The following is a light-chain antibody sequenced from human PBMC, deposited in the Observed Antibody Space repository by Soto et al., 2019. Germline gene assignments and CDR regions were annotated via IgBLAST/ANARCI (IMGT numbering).Light chain of an antibody. CDR3: QQSNNWPRT. Sequence: IVMTQSPANLSVSAGERATLSCRASQSVISNLAWYQQKPGQAPTPLIYGASTRATGIPARFSGSGSGTEVTITISSLQSEDFAVYYGQQSNNWPRTFGQGTKVDIK. CDR1: QSVISN. J-gene: IGKJ1*01. V-gene: IGKV3-15*01. CDR2: GAS.